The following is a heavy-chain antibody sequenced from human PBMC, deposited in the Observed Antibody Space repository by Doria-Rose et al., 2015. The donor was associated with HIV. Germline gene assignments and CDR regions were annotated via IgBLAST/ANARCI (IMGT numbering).Heavy chain of an antibody. CDR2: ITSSSTNM. D-gene: IGHD2-8*01. Sequence: VQLVQSGGGLVKPGWSLRLSCAASGFSFSHYSMNWIRQAPGKGLEWVASITSSSTNMVYADSLSDRFSISRDNARNSLYLQVNSLTAEDTAVYYCARKGMGHYFDSWAQGTPVTVSS. CDR1: GFSFSHYS. CDR3: ARKGMGHYFDS. J-gene: IGHJ4*02. V-gene: IGHV3-21*01.